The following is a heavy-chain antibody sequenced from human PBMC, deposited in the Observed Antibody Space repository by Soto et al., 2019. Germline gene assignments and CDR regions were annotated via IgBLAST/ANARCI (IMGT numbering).Heavy chain of an antibody. CDR2: IYYTGTT. CDR1: GGSIRDYY. CDR3: AASCVACGGFNYYGMDV. Sequence: TSETLSLTCTVSGGSIRDYYWGWIRQSPGKGLEWIGYIYYTGTTKYNPSLKSRVTISVDSSKNQFSLKLSSVTAADTAVYYCAASCVACGGFNYYGMDVWGQGTTVTVSS. J-gene: IGHJ6*02. V-gene: IGHV4-59*12. D-gene: IGHD2-21*01.